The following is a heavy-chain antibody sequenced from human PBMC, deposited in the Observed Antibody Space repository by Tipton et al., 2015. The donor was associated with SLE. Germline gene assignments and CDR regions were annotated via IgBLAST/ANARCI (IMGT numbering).Heavy chain of an antibody. CDR1: GFTVSSNY. Sequence: SLRLSCAASGFTVSSNYMSWVRQAPGKGLEWVSVIYSGGSTYYADSVKGRFTISRDNSKNTLYLQINSLRAEDTAVYYCAREDKAAAGLGYWGQGTQVTVSS. CDR2: IYSGGST. CDR3: AREDKAAAGLGY. J-gene: IGHJ4*02. D-gene: IGHD6-13*01. V-gene: IGHV3-53*01.